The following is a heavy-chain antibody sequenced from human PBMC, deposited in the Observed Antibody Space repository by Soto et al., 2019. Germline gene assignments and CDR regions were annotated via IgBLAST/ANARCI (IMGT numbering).Heavy chain of an antibody. J-gene: IGHJ4*02. CDR3: VRGYNSFDS. D-gene: IGHD1-26*01. V-gene: IGHV3-72*01. CDR2: SRNKASSYTT. Sequence: EVQLVESGGGLVQPGGSLRLSCAVSGFTFSDYYMDWVRQARVKGLEWIARSRNKASSYTTEYAASMQGRFTISRDVSQNSLYLQMNSLETDDTAVYYCVRGYNSFDSWGQGTLVTVSS. CDR1: GFTFSDYY.